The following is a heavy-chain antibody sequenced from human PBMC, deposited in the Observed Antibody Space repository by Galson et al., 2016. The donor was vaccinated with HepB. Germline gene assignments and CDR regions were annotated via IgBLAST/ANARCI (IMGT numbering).Heavy chain of an antibody. D-gene: IGHD5-18*01. V-gene: IGHV3-49*03. CDR1: RFTFGDYG. CDR3: TRGIQLWLSNIDY. CDR2: IRGKGYGGTT. Sequence: SLRLSCAGSRFTFGDYGMSWFRQAPGKGLEWVGFIRGKGYGGTTEYAASVKGRFTISRDDSKSIAYLQMNSLKTEDTAVYYCTRGIQLWLSNIDYWGQGTLVSVSS. J-gene: IGHJ4*02.